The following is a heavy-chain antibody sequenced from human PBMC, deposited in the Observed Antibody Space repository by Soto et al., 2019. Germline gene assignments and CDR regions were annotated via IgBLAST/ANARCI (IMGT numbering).Heavy chain of an antibody. CDR3: VKEGDYGDYAGENWSDS. V-gene: IGHV3-74*01. CDR2: INSDGSHT. Sequence: EVQLVESGGGLVQPGGSLRLYCAASGFTFFAYWIHWVRQVPGKGLVWVSRINSDGSHTSYADSVRGRFTISRDNSKNTVYLQMNSLTAEDTAVYYCVKEGDYGDYAGENWSDSWGQGSLVSVSS. CDR1: GFTFFAYW. D-gene: IGHD4-17*01. J-gene: IGHJ5*01.